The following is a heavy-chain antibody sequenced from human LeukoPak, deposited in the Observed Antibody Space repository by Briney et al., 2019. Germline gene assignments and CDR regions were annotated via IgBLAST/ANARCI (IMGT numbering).Heavy chain of an antibody. V-gene: IGHV4-59*08. J-gene: IGHJ4*02. CDR2: IYYSGST. D-gene: IGHD5-12*01. CDR1: GGSISSYY. CDR3: ARGRRWLRSHYYFDY. Sequence: PSETLSLTCTVSGGSISSYYWSWIRQPPGKGVEWSGYIYYSGSTYYNPSPKSRVTISVDTSKNQFSLKLSSVTAADTAVYYCARGRRWLRSHYYFDYWGQGTLVTVSS.